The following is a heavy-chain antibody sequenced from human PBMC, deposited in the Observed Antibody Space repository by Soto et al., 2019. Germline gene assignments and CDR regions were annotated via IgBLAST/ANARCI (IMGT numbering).Heavy chain of an antibody. D-gene: IGHD3-22*01. Sequence: ASVKVSCKASGYTFTSYGISWVRQAPGQGLEWMGWISAYNGNTNYAQKLQGRVTMTTDTSTSTAYMELRSLRSDDTAVYYCASGSPIWDSSGLVFYYGMDVWGQGTTVTVSS. CDR3: ASGSPIWDSSGLVFYYGMDV. CDR1: GYTFTSYG. J-gene: IGHJ6*02. V-gene: IGHV1-18*01. CDR2: ISAYNGNT.